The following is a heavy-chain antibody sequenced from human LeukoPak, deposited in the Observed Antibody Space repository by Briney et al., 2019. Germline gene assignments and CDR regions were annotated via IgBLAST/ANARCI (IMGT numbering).Heavy chain of an antibody. CDR1: GFTFRSHA. D-gene: IGHD2-21*01. V-gene: IGHV3-23*01. CDR3: AKDFRIGYSAHFDY. J-gene: IGHJ4*02. Sequence: GGSLRLSCVGSGFTFRSHAMSWVRQAPEKGLEFVSGIYENGATTYYADSVKGRFSISRDNSKNTLYLQMDSLRGEDTAVYYCAKDFRIGYSAHFDYWGQGALVTVSS. CDR2: IYENGATT.